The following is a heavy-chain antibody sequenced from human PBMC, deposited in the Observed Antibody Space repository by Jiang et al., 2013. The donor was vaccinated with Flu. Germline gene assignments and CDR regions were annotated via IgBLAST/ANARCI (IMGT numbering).Heavy chain of an antibody. CDR2: IYPSDSDT. J-gene: IGHJ4*02. CDR1: GYSFTRYW. V-gene: IGHV5-51*01. D-gene: IGHD2-2*01. CDR3: VRHGDHCTSTSCYEH. Sequence: GAEVKKPGESLKISCEGSGYSFTRYWIGWVRQMPGKGLEWIGVIYPSDSDTRYSPSFQGQVTISADKSSGTAYLQWGSLKASDTAMYYCVRHGDHCTSTSCYEHWGQGTQVTVSS.